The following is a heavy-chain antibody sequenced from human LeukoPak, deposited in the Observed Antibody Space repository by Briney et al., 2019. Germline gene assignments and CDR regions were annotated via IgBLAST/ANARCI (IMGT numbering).Heavy chain of an antibody. CDR2: INWNGGST. D-gene: IGHD3-3*01. CDR3: ARGYDFWSGRLGDAFDI. Sequence: GGPLRLSCEASGFTFDDYAMTWVRQAPGKGLEWVSGINWNGGSTGYADSVKGRFTISRDNAKNSLYLQMNTLRAEDTALYYCARGYDFWSGRLGDAFDIWGQGTMVTVSS. V-gene: IGHV3-20*04. J-gene: IGHJ3*02. CDR1: GFTFDDYA.